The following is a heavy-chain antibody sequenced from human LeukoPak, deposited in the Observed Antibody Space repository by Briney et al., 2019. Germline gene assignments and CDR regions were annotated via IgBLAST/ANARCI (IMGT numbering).Heavy chain of an antibody. D-gene: IGHD6-13*01. V-gene: IGHV3-30*02. CDR2: LRYEGSDK. CDR1: GFTLSNLG. Sequence: GGSLRLSCAASGFTLSNLGMHWVRQAPGKGLEWVAFLRYEGSDKYYADSVKGRFTISRDTSKNTLYLQMDSLTPEDTAVYYCAKRARIAAAIADYWGQGTLVTVSS. CDR3: AKRARIAAAIADY. J-gene: IGHJ4*02.